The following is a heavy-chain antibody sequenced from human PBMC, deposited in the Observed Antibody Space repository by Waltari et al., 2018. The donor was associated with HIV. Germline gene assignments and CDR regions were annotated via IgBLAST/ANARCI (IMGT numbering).Heavy chain of an antibody. CDR3: AKDLGYCSGGSCPRGAFDI. V-gene: IGHV3-23*01. CDR2: ISGSGGST. J-gene: IGHJ3*02. CDR1: GFTFSSYA. Sequence: EVQLLESGGGLVQPGGSLRLSCAASGFTFSSYAMSWVRQSPGKGLEWVSAISGSGGSTYYADSVKGRFTISRDNSKNTLYLQMNSLRADDTAVYYCAKDLGYCSGGSCPRGAFDIWGQGTMVTVSS. D-gene: IGHD2-15*01.